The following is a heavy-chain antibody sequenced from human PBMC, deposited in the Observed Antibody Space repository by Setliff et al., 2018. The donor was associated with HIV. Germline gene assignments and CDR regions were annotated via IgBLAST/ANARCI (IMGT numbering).Heavy chain of an antibody. D-gene: IGHD5-12*01. CDR3: AREKRDGYPWDYSYMDV. Sequence: SVKVSCQASGGTFINQAVSCVRQAPGQGLEWMGQIVPIFLTTSYARDCLGRVTITADESASTAYMELSSLRSEDTAVYYCAREKRDGYPWDYSYMDVWGKGTTVTVSS. J-gene: IGHJ6*03. CDR2: IVPIFLTT. V-gene: IGHV1-69*13. CDR1: GGTFINQA.